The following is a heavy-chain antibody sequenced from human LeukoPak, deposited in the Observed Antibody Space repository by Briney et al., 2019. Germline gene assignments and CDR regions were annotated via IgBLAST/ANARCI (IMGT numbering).Heavy chain of an antibody. J-gene: IGHJ5*02. D-gene: IGHD3-3*01. Sequence: SVKVSCKASGGTFSSYAISWVRQAPGQGLEWMGGIIPIFGTANYAQKFQGRVTITADESTSTAYMELSSLRSEDTAVYYCARESHLSGYYLGNWFDPWGRGTLVTVSS. CDR2: IIPIFGTA. CDR3: ARESHLSGYYLGNWFDP. V-gene: IGHV1-69*13. CDR1: GGTFSSYA.